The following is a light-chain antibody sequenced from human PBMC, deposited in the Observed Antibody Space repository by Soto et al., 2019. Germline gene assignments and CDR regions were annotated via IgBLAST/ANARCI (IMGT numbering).Light chain of an antibody. J-gene: IGKJ1*01. V-gene: IGKV1-6*01. CDR1: QAIRTA. CDR3: LLDFRYFWA. CDR2: AAS. Sequence: AIQLTQSPSSLYASVGDRVTITCRASQAIRTALGWYQQKPGKVPKLLIYAASILQGGVPSRFSGSGSGTDFTLTISSLQPEDFATYYCLLDFRYFWAFGQGTKV.